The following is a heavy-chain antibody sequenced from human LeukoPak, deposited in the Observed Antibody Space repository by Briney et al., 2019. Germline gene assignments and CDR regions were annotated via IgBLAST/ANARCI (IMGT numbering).Heavy chain of an antibody. J-gene: IGHJ4*02. CDR2: NSGSGGST. D-gene: IGHD2-2*01. CDR3: AKDGRTQYQLVLGGFVY. CDR1: GFTFSSYP. Sequence: GGSLTLPCEASGFTFSSYPMNWLRTAPGKGVEWVSANSGSGGSTYYADSVKGRLTISRDNSKNPLYVQLSSLRAEDTAVHYCAKDGRTQYQLVLGGFVYWGQGTLVTVSS. V-gene: IGHV3-23*01.